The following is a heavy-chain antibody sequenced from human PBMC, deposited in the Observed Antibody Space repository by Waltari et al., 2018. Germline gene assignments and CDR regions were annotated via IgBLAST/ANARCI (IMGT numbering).Heavy chain of an antibody. CDR1: GFPFSDYS. CDR3: ARVSSGWYKGPSDY. J-gene: IGHJ4*02. Sequence: QVQLVESGGGLVKPGGSLRLSCAASGFPFSDYSRSWIRPAPGKGLEWVSYISSVDSSIYYADSVKGRFTISRDNAKNSLYLQMNSLRAEDTAVYYCARVSSGWYKGPSDYWGQGTLVTVSS. CDR2: ISSVDSSI. D-gene: IGHD6-19*01. V-gene: IGHV3-11*01.